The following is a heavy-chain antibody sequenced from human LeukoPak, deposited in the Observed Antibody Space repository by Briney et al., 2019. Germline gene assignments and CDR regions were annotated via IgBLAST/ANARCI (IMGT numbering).Heavy chain of an antibody. CDR2: ISSSSSTI. CDR3: ARGPPDIVVVPAAIARVDY. D-gene: IGHD2-2*01. V-gene: IGHV3-48*01. J-gene: IGHJ4*02. Sequence: GGSLRLSCATSGFILSSDSMNWVRQAPGKGLEWVSYISSSSSTIYYADSVKGRFTISRDNAKNSLYLQMNSLRAEDTAVYYCARGPPDIVVVPAAIARVDYWGQGTLVTVSS. CDR1: GFILSSDS.